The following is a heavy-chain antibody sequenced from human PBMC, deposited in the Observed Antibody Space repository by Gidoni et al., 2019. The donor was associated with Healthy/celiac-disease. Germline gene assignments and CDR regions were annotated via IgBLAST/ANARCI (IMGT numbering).Heavy chain of an antibody. Sequence: QVQLVESGGGVVQPGRSLRLSGAASGFTFSSYGMHWVRQAPVKGLEWVAVIWYDGSNKYYADSVKGRFTISRDNSKNTLYLQMNSLRAEDTAVYYCARDGGRYDYIWGSYRYRYYYYGMDVWGQGTTVTVSS. CDR1: GFTFSSYG. J-gene: IGHJ6*02. V-gene: IGHV3-33*01. D-gene: IGHD3-16*02. CDR2: IWYDGSNK. CDR3: ARDGGRYDYIWGSYRYRYYYYGMDV.